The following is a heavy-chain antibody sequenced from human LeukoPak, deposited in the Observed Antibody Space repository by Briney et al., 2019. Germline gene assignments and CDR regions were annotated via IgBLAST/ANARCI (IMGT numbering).Heavy chain of an antibody. Sequence: PGGSLRLSCAASGFTFSSYAMSWVRQAPGKGLEWVSAIIGSGSSTYYADSVKGRFTISRDNSKNTLFLQMNSLRAEDTAVYYCAKDRAQPLVLDFWGQGTLVTVSS. CDR3: AKDRAQPLVLDF. V-gene: IGHV3-23*01. CDR1: GFTFSSYA. D-gene: IGHD6-13*01. J-gene: IGHJ4*02. CDR2: IIGSGSST.